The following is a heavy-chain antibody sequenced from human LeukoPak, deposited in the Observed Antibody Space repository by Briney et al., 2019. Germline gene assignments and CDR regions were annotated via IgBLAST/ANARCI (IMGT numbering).Heavy chain of an antibody. D-gene: IGHD3-22*01. V-gene: IGHV4-59*08. J-gene: IGHJ5*02. CDR1: GGSISSYY. CDR2: ISYSGSP. CDR3: ARQYYYDTDGYYGWFDP. Sequence: SETLSLTCTISGGSISSYYWSWIRQPPGKGLEWIAYISYSGSPNYNPSFRSRVTMSIDTSNEQFSLKLSSVTAADTAIYYCARQYYYDTDGYYGWFDPWGQGILVTVSS.